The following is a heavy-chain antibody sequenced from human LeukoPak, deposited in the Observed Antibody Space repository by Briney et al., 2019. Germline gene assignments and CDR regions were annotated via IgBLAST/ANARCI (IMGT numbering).Heavy chain of an antibody. D-gene: IGHD6-19*01. Sequence: ASVKVSCKASGYTFTSYDINRVRQATGQGLECMGWMNPNSGYTGYAQKFQGRVTMTRNTSINTAYMELSNLRSEDTAVYYCATISSGWHSDEYWGQGTLVTVSS. J-gene: IGHJ4*02. CDR3: ATISSGWHSDEY. CDR1: GYTFTSYD. V-gene: IGHV1-8*01. CDR2: MNPNSGYT.